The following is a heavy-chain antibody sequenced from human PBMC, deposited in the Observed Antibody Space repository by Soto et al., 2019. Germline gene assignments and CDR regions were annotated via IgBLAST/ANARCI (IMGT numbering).Heavy chain of an antibody. V-gene: IGHV1-69*13. CDR3: GAAYCGGDCYSPAYFYAMDV. Sequence: SVKVSCKASGGTFSSYAVNWVRQAPGQGLEWMGGVIPFFGTSNYAQKFQGRVTIIAAESTSTAYTELSSLTSEDTAVYFCGAAYCGGDCYSPAYFYAMDVWGQGTTVTVSS. CDR1: GGTFSSYA. CDR2: VIPFFGTS. J-gene: IGHJ6*02. D-gene: IGHD2-21*02.